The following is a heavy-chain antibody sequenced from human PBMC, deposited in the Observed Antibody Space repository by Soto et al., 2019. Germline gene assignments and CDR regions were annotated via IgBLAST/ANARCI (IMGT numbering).Heavy chain of an antibody. V-gene: IGHV2-70*11. D-gene: IGHD1-26*01. CDR3: ARHYSGSPRGAFDI. CDR2: IDWDDDK. CDR1: GFSLSTSGMC. J-gene: IGHJ3*02. Sequence: SGPTLVNPTQTLTLTCTFSGFSLSTSGMCVSWIRQPPGKALEWLARIDWDDDKYYSTSLKTRLTISKDTSKNQVVLTVTNMDPLDTATYYCARHYSGSPRGAFDIWGQGTMVTVSS.